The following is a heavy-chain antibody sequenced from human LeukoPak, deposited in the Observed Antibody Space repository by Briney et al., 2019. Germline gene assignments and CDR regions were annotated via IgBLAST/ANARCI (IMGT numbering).Heavy chain of an antibody. J-gene: IGHJ4*02. CDR1: GGSFSGYY. CDR3: ARGRGFGEFHLDY. CDR2: INHSGST. D-gene: IGHD3-10*01. Sequence: SETLSLTCAVYGGSFSGYYWSWIRQPPGKGLEWIGEINHSGSTNYNPSLKSRVTISVDTSKNQFSLKLSSVTAADTAVYYCARGRGFGEFHLDYWGQGTLVTVSS. V-gene: IGHV4-34*01.